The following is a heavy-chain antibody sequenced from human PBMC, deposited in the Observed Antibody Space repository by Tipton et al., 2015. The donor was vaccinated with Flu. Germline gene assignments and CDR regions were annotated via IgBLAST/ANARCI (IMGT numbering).Heavy chain of an antibody. V-gene: IGHV4-39*07. CDR3: VRVPPEDRSGWYFDS. Sequence: TLSLTCTVSGVSISSRTYYWGWVRQPPGKGLEWIGSIFYNGNTNSNPSLKSRVTMSVDTSKNQFSLNLTSVTAADTAAYYCVRVPPEDRSGWYFDSWGQGTLVAVSS. CDR2: IFYNGNT. J-gene: IGHJ4*02. CDR1: GVSISSRTYY. D-gene: IGHD6-19*01.